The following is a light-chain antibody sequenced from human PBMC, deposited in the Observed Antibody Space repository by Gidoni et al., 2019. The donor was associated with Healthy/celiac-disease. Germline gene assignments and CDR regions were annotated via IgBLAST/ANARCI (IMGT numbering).Light chain of an antibody. CDR2: AAS. Sequence: DIQMNQSPSSLSASVGDRVTITCRASQSISSYLNWYQQKPGKAPKLLIYAASSLQSGVPSRFSGSGSGTDFTLTISSLQPEDFATYSCQHSYSTPWTFGQGTKVEIK. V-gene: IGKV1-39*01. CDR1: QSISSY. CDR3: QHSYSTPWT. J-gene: IGKJ1*01.